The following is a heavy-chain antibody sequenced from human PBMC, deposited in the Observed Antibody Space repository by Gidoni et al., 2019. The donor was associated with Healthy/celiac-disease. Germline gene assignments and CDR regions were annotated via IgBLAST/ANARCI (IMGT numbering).Heavy chain of an antibody. D-gene: IGHD3-22*01. Sequence: EVQLVQSGAEVKKPGESLKISCKGSGYSFTSYWIGWVRQMPGKGLEWMRINYPGDSDTRYSPSFQGQVTISADKSISTAYLQWSSLKASDTAMYYCARTYYYDSSGYYCDYWGQGTLVTVSS. V-gene: IGHV5-51*01. CDR3: ARTYYYDSSGYYCDY. J-gene: IGHJ4*02. CDR2: NYPGDSDT. CDR1: GYSFTSYW.